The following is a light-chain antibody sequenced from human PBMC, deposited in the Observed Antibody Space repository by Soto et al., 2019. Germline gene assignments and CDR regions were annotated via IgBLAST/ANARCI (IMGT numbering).Light chain of an antibody. CDR2: DAS. CDR3: QQRSNYIT. V-gene: IGKV3-11*01. Sequence: EIVLTQSPGTLSLSPGERATLSCRASQSVSSSYLAWYQQKPGQAPRLLIYDASNRATGIPARFSGSGSGTDFTLTISSLEPEDFAVYYCQQRSNYITFGQGTRLEIK. CDR1: QSVSSSY. J-gene: IGKJ5*01.